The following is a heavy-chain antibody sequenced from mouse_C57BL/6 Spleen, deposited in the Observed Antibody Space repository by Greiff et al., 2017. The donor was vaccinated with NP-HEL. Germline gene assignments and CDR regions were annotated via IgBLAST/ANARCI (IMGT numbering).Heavy chain of an antibody. J-gene: IGHJ2*01. CDR3: ARSIMNDYGSIDY. CDR2: IHPNSGST. V-gene: IGHV1-64*01. D-gene: IGHD1-1*01. CDR1: GYTFTSYW. Sequence: QVQLQQPGAELVKPGASVKLSCKASGYTFTSYWMHWVKQRPGQGLEWIGMIHPNSGSTNYNEKFKSKATLTVDKSSSTAYMQLSSLTSEDSAVYYCARSIMNDYGSIDYWGQGTTLTVSS.